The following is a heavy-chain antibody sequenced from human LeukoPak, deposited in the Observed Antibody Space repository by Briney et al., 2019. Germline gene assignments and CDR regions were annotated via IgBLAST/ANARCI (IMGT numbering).Heavy chain of an antibody. CDR2: IIPIFGTA. CDR3: ARGNTAMPYNWFDP. J-gene: IGHJ5*02. V-gene: IGHV1-69*05. CDR1: GGTFSSYA. D-gene: IGHD5-18*01. Sequence: GASVKVSCKASGGTFSSYAIGWVRQAPGQGLEWMGGIIPIFGTANYAQKFQGRVTITTDESTSTAYMELSSLRSEDTAVYYCARGNTAMPYNWFDPWGQGTLVTVSS.